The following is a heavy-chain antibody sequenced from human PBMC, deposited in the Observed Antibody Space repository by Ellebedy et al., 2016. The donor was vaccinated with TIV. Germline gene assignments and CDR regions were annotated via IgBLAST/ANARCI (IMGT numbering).Heavy chain of an antibody. CDR2: IYPGDSDT. J-gene: IGHJ6*02. D-gene: IGHD5-24*01. CDR1: GYSFTSYW. V-gene: IGHV5-51*01. Sequence: GESLKISCKGSGYSFTSYWIGWVRQMPGKGLEWMGIIYPGDSDTRYSPSFQGQVTISADKSISTAYLQWSSLKASDTAMYYCARQITGRDGYNYYYYGMDVWGQGTTVTVSS. CDR3: ARQITGRDGYNYYYYGMDV.